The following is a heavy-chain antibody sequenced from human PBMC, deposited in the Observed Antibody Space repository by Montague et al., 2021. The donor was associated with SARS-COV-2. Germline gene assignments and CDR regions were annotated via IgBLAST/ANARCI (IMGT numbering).Heavy chain of an antibody. D-gene: IGHD3-10*01. CDR2: IYYSGNT. CDR1: GDSISSDGYY. CDR3: ARAVFVRGAVNWFDS. J-gene: IGHJ5*01. Sequence: TLSLTCTISGDSISSDGYYWSWIRQHPGQDREWIGDIYYSGNTNYNPSLQIRVTISVDTSKNQFSLRLMSVTAADTAVYYCARAVFVRGAVNWFDSWGQGSLVTVSS. V-gene: IGHV4-31*03.